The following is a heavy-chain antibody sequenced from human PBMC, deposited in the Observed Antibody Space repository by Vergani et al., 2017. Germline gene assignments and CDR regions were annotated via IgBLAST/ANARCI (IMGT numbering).Heavy chain of an antibody. J-gene: IGHJ4*02. Sequence: QVQLVESGGGVVQPGRSLRLSCAASGFTFSSYAMHWVRQAPGKGLEWVAVISYDGSKKNYADSVKGRFTISRDNSKNTLYLQMNSLRAEDTAVYYCGRGSDNYNWGQGTLVTVSS. CDR1: GFTFSSYA. D-gene: IGHD5-24*01. V-gene: IGHV3-30-3*01. CDR3: GRGSDNYN. CDR2: ISYDGSKK.